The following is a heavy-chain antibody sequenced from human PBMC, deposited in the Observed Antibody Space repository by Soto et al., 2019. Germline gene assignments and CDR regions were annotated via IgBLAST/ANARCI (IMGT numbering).Heavy chain of an antibody. J-gene: IGHJ4*02. D-gene: IGHD2-21*02. CDR3: ARGIVVVTATYLDY. V-gene: IGHV4-31*03. CDR2: IYYSGST. Sequence: QVQLQESGPGLVKPSQTLSLTCTVSGGSISSGGYYWSWIRQHPGKGLEGIGYIYYSGSTYYNPSLKSRVTISVDTSKNQFSLKLSSVTAADTAVYYCARGIVVVTATYLDYWSQGTLVTVSS. CDR1: GGSISSGGYY.